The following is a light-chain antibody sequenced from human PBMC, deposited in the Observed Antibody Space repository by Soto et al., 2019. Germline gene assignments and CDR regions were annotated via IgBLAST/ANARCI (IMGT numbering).Light chain of an antibody. CDR3: ISYAGSNNFV. CDR1: SSDVGSYDH. CDR2: EVS. V-gene: IGLV2-14*01. J-gene: IGLJ1*01. Sequence: QAVLAQPASVSGSPGQSITISCSGTSSDVGSYDHVAWYQQFPGKTPKLMIYEVSNRPSGVSSRFSGSKSGNTASLTISGLQAEEEADYYCISYAGSNNFVFGTGTKLTVL.